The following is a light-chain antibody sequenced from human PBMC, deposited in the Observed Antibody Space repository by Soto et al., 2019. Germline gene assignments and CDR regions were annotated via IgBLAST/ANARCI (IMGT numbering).Light chain of an antibody. CDR3: LQDYTYPLS. Sequence: AIQMTQSPSSLSASVGDSVTITCRASQGIRIDLGWYQQKPGKAPKLLIHTASTLQSGVPSRFSGSGSGTEFTLTISGLHPEDFATYYCLQDYTYPLSFGGGTKVEIK. J-gene: IGKJ4*01. CDR1: QGIRID. CDR2: TAS. V-gene: IGKV1-6*01.